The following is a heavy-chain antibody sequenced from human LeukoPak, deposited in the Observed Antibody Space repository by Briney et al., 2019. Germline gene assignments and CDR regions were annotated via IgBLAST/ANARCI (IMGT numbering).Heavy chain of an antibody. J-gene: IGHJ6*03. D-gene: IGHD3-10*01. CDR3: ARDSLRVRGYYYYYMDV. CDR1: GYTFTGYY. Sequence: ASVKVSFKASGYTFTGYYMHWVRQAPGQGLEWMGWINPNSGGTNYAQKFQGRVTMTRDTSISTAYMELSRLRSDDTAVYYCARDSLRVRGYYYYYMDVWGKGTTVTVSS. CDR2: INPNSGGT. V-gene: IGHV1-2*02.